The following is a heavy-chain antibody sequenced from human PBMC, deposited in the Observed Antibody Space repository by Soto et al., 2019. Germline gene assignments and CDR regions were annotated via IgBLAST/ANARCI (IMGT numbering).Heavy chain of an antibody. D-gene: IGHD6-19*01. V-gene: IGHV1-2*02. Sequence: QVQLVQSGAEVKKPGASVKVSCKASGYTFTGYYMHWVRQAPGQGLEWMGWINPNSGGTNYAQKFQGRVTMTRDTSISTAYMELSRLRSDDTAVYYCAREPASYSSGWYRAGSPDYWGQGTLVTVSS. CDR1: GYTFTGYY. J-gene: IGHJ4*02. CDR3: AREPASYSSGWYRAGSPDY. CDR2: INPNSGGT.